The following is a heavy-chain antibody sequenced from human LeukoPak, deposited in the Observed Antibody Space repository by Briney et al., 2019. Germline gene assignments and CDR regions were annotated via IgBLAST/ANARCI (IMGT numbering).Heavy chain of an antibody. CDR1: GYTFTSYD. V-gene: IGHV1-8*01. Sequence: ASVNVSCKASGYTFTSYDINWVRQATGQGLEWMGWMNPNSGNTGYAQKFQGRVTMTRNTSISTAYMELSSLRSEDTAVYYCARGYSSGWRNDFDYWGQGTLVTVSS. CDR2: MNPNSGNT. D-gene: IGHD6-19*01. CDR3: ARGYSSGWRNDFDY. J-gene: IGHJ4*02.